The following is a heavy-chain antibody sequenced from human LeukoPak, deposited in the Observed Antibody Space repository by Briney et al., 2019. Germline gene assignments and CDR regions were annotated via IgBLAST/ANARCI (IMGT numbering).Heavy chain of an antibody. Sequence: PSETLSLTCAVYGGSFSGYYWSWIRQPPGKGLEWIGEINHSGSTNYNPSLKSRVTISVDTSKNQFSLKLSSVTAADTAVYYCARVRSGYARDFDYWGLGTLVTISS. CDR2: INHSGST. CDR3: ARVRSGYARDFDY. J-gene: IGHJ4*02. V-gene: IGHV4-34*01. D-gene: IGHD5-12*01. CDR1: GGSFSGYY.